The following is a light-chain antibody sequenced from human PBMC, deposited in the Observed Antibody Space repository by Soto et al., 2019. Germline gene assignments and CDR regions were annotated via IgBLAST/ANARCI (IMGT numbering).Light chain of an antibody. CDR3: QQYNSWT. CDR2: DAS. J-gene: IGKJ1*01. CDR1: QSISSY. V-gene: IGKV1-5*02. Sequence: DIQMNQSPSSLSASEGDRVTIICRASQSISSYLNWYQQKPGPAPKLLIYDASSLEGGVPFRFSGSGSGTAFTLTISRLQPDDFATYYCQQYNSWTFGQGTKVDI.